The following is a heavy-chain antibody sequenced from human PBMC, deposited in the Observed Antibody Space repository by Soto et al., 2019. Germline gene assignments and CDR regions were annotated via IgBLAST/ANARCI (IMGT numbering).Heavy chain of an antibody. CDR3: ASSHPGGYYHGMDR. D-gene: IGHD3-10*01. J-gene: IGHJ6*02. V-gene: IGHV4-34*01. CDR1: GGSFSGYY. Sequence: PSETLSLTCAVYGGSFSGYYWSWIRQPPGKGLEWIGEINHSGSTNYNPSLKRRVTISLDKSKNQFSLKLSSVPAADTAVYYGASSHPGGYYHGMDRWGQGTTVSVSS. CDR2: INHSGST.